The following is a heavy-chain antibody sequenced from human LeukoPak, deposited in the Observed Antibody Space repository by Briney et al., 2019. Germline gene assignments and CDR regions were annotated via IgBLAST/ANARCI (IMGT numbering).Heavy chain of an antibody. J-gene: IGHJ5*02. Sequence: SETLSLTCTLSGGSISSYYWSWIRQPPGQGLEWIGYIYNSGSPNYNPSLKSRVTMSVDTSKNQFSLKLSSVTAADTAVYYCAKDLYYYDTNAYYFDWFDPWGQGTLVTVSS. D-gene: IGHD3-22*01. CDR1: GGSISSYY. CDR3: AKDLYYYDTNAYYFDWFDP. V-gene: IGHV4-59*01. CDR2: IYNSGSP.